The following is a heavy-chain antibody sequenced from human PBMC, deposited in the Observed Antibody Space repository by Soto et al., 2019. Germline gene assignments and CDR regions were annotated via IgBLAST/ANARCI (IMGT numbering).Heavy chain of an antibody. CDR3: ARDYYYDSSGYWEPTYHDAFDI. CDR2: IIPIFGTA. J-gene: IGHJ3*02. V-gene: IGHV1-69*13. D-gene: IGHD3-22*01. Sequence: ASVKVSCKASGGTFSSYAISWVRQAPGQGLEWMGGIIPIFGTANYAQKFQGRVTITADESTSTAYMELSSLRSEDTAVYYCARDYYYDSSGYWEPTYHDAFDIWGQGTMVTVSS. CDR1: GGTFSSYA.